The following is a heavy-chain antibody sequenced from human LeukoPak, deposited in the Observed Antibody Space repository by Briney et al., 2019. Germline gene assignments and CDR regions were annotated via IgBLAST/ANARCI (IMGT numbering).Heavy chain of an antibody. V-gene: IGHV3-30*04. D-gene: IGHD3-10*01. CDR3: ARGLQYYYGSGSYPYYFDY. CDR1: GFTFSSYA. CDR2: ILYDGSNK. J-gene: IGHJ4*02. Sequence: PGRSLRLSCAASGFTFSSYAMHWVRQAPGKGLEWVAVILYDGSNKYYADSVKGRFTISRDNSKNTLYLQMNSLRAEDTAVYYCARGLQYYYGSGSYPYYFDYWGQGTLVTVSS.